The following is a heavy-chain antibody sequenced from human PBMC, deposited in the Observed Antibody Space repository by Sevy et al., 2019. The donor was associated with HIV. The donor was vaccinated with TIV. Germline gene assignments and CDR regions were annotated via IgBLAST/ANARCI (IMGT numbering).Heavy chain of an antibody. V-gene: IGHV3-23*01. Sequence: GGSPRLSCAASGFTFSSYDMSWVRQAPGKGLEWVSLSSGSDGSTYYADSVKGRLTISRDSSKNTLYLQMNSLRVEDTAVYYCARGDSVFDIWGQGTMVTVSS. D-gene: IGHD3-16*01. J-gene: IGHJ3*02. CDR1: GFTFSSYD. CDR3: ARGDSVFDI. CDR2: SSGSDGST.